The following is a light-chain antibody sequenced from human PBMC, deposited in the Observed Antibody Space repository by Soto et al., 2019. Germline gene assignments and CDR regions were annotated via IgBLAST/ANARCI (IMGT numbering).Light chain of an antibody. CDR1: NSDVGNYNL. CDR3: CSYAGSATWV. CDR2: EVT. J-gene: IGLJ3*02. Sequence: QSVLTQPASVSGSPGQSITISCTGTNSDVGNYNLVSWYQQHPGKAPKLMMYEVTKRPSGVSNRFSGSKSGNTASLTISGLQAEDEADYYCCSYAGSATWVFGGGTKLTV. V-gene: IGLV2-23*02.